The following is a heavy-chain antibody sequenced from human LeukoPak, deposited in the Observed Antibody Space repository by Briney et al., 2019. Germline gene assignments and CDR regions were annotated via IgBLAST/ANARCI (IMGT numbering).Heavy chain of an antibody. CDR2: ISSSSSYI. V-gene: IGHV3-21*01. D-gene: IGHD3-16*01. J-gene: IGHJ3*02. Sequence: GGSLRLSCAASGFTVSNNYMSWVRQAPGKGLEWVSSISSSSSYIYYADSVKGRFTISRDNAKNSLYLQMNSLRAEDTAVYYCASSYVLDAFDIWGQGTMVTVSS. CDR3: ASSYVLDAFDI. CDR1: GFTVSNNY.